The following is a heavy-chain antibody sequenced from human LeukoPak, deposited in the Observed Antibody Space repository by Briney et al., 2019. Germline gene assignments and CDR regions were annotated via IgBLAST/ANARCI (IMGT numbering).Heavy chain of an antibody. CDR1: GGSISSYY. V-gene: IGHV4-38-2*02. CDR3: AGGPLGQWLVVDY. CDR2: IYHSGST. J-gene: IGHJ4*02. Sequence: PSETLSLTCTVSGGSISSYYWGWIRQPPGKGLEWIGSIYHSGSTYYNPSLKSRVTISVDTSKNQFSLKLSSVTAADTAVYYCAGGPLGQWLVVDYWGQGTLVTVSS. D-gene: IGHD6-19*01.